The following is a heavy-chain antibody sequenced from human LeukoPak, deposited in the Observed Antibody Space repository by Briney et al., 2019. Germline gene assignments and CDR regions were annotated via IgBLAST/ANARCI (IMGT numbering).Heavy chain of an antibody. CDR1: GGSISSGGYS. CDR2: IYYSGST. Sequence: SETLSLTCAVSGGSISSGGYSWSWIRQPPGKGLEWIGYIYYSGSTHYNPSLKSRVTISVDTSKNQFTLKVSSVTAADTAVYYCARVLRSGYPAMENFDYWGQGTLVTVSS. D-gene: IGHD3-22*01. V-gene: IGHV4-30-4*07. CDR3: ARVLRSGYPAMENFDY. J-gene: IGHJ4*02.